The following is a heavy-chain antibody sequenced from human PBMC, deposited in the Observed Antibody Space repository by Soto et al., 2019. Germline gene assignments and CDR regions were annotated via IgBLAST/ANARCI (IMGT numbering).Heavy chain of an antibody. CDR3: ASKAVYGSGRGYYGMDV. D-gene: IGHD3-10*01. V-gene: IGHV1-46*01. CDR2: INPGGGST. J-gene: IGHJ6*02. Sequence: ASVKVSCKASGYTFTSYYMHWVRQAPGQGLEWMGIINPGGGSTTYAQKFQGRVTMTRDASTSTAYMELSSLRSEDTAVYYCASKAVYGSGRGYYGMDVWGQGTTVTVSS. CDR1: GYTFTSYY.